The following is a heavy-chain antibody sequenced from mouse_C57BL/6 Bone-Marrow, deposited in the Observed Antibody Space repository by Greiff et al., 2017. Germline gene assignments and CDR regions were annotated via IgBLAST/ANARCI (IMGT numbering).Heavy chain of an antibody. J-gene: IGHJ1*03. CDR2: ISSGGDYI. V-gene: IGHV5-9-1*02. D-gene: IGHD1-1*01. Sequence: EVQVVESGEGLVKPGGSLKLSCAASGFTFSSYAMSWVRQTPEKRLEWVAYISSGGDYIYYADTVKGRFTISRDNARNTLYLQMSSLKSEDTAMYYCTRGNYYGSSYGYFDVWGTGTTVTVSS. CDR1: GFTFSSYA. CDR3: TRGNYYGSSYGYFDV.